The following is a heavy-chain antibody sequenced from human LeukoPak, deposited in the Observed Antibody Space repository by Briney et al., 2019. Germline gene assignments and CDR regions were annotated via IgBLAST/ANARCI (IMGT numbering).Heavy chain of an antibody. CDR1: GYSISRGYY. D-gene: IGHD1-20*01. CDR3: ARAGWIITSGIDY. V-gene: IGHV4-38-2*01. CDR2: IYHIGST. J-gene: IGHJ4*02. Sequence: SETLSLTCGVSGYSISRGYYWAWIRQPPGKGLEWIGTIYHIGSTYYNPSLESRVTISVDTSKNEFSLNLNSVAAADTAVYYCARAGWIITSGIDYWGQGALVTVSS.